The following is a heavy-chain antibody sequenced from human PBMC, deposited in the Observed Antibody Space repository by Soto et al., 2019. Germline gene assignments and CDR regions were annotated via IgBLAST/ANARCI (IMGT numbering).Heavy chain of an antibody. Sequence: SETLSLTCTVSGGSISSYYWSWIRQPPGKGLEWIGYIYYSGSTNYNPSLKSRVTISVDTSKNQFSLKLSSVTAADTAVYYCASTPSPTVFGVVVVAALKAQYFQHWGQGTLVTVSS. CDR3: ASTPSPTVFGVVVVAALKAQYFQH. V-gene: IGHV4-59*08. CDR1: GGSISSYY. D-gene: IGHD2-15*01. J-gene: IGHJ1*01. CDR2: IYYSGST.